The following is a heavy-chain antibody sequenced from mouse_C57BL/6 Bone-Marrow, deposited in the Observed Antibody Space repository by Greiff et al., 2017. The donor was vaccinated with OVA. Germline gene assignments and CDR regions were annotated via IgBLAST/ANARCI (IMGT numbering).Heavy chain of an antibody. CDR2: IYPSDSDT. CDR3: EREAHYGCDGAGYAY. V-gene: IGHV1-61*01. CDR1: GYTFTSYW. D-gene: IGHD2-2*01. J-gene: IGHJ3*01. Sequence: QVQLQQPGAELARPGSSVTLSCKASGYTFTSYWMDWVKQRPGQGLEWIGNIYPSDSDTHYNQKFKDKATLTVDTSSRTAYMQLSSLTSEDSAVYYCEREAHYGCDGAGYAYWGQGTLVTVSA.